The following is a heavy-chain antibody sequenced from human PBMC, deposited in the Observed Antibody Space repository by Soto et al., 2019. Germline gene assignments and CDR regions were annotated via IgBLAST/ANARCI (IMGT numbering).Heavy chain of an antibody. J-gene: IGHJ4*02. CDR1: GGSISSSSYY. D-gene: IGHD2-15*01. Sequence: QLQLQESGPGLVKPSETLSLTCTVSGGSISSSSYYWGWIRQPPGKGLEWIGSIYYSGSTYYNPSLKSRATISIDTSKNQFSLKLSSVTAADTAVYYCARHTPAISISDHWGQGTLVTVSS. V-gene: IGHV4-39*01. CDR2: IYYSGST. CDR3: ARHTPAISISDH.